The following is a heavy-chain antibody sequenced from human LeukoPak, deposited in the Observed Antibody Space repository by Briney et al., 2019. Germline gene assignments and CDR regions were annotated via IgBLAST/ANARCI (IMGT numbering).Heavy chain of an antibody. D-gene: IGHD3-22*01. CDR1: GFTLSDYY. V-gene: IGHV3-11*03. CDR2: SSSSSNYT. CDR3: TTDIRGYYDSSGYYSGLD. J-gene: IGHJ4*02. Sequence: GSLRLSCAASGFTLSDYYMTWIRQTPGKGLEWLSYSSSSSNYTRYAVSVKGRFTISRDNTKNSLYLQMNSLKTEDTAVYYCTTDIRGYYDSSGYYSGLDWGQGTLVTVSS.